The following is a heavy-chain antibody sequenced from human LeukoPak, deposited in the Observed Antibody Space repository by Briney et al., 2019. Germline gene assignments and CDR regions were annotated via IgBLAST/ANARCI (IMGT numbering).Heavy chain of an antibody. J-gene: IGHJ4*02. Sequence: PGGSLRLXCAVSGFTFSSYSMNWVRRAPGKGLEWVSYIGSSVSTRYYADSVKGRFTISRDNGKHSLYLQMNSLRAEDTAVYYCAREGSDFWSGYSKGYFDYWGQGTLVTVSS. CDR1: GFTFSSYS. D-gene: IGHD3-3*01. CDR2: IGSSVSTR. V-gene: IGHV3-48*01. CDR3: AREGSDFWSGYSKGYFDY.